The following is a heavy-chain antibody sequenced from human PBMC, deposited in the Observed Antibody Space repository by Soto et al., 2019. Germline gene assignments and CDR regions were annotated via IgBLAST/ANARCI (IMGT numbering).Heavy chain of an antibody. D-gene: IGHD3-3*01. V-gene: IGHV4-30-4*01. CDR3: ASGGGYYDFWSGYRPYGMDV. CDR2: IYYSGST. Sequence: SETLSLTCTVSGGSISSGDYYWSWIRQPPGKGLEWIGYIYYSGSTYYNPSLKSRVTISVDTSKNQFSLKLSSVTAADTAVYYCASGGGYYDFWSGYRPYGMDVWGQGTTVTVSS. J-gene: IGHJ6*02. CDR1: GGSISSGDYY.